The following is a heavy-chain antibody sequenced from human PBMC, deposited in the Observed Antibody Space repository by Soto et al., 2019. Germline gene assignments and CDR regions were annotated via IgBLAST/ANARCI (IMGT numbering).Heavy chain of an antibody. CDR1: GFTFSSYG. Sequence: QVQLVESGGGVIQTGRSLRLSCAASGFTFSSYGMHWVRQAPGKGLEWVAVISYDGSNKYYADSVKGRFTISRDNSKNTLYLQMNSLRAEDTAVYYCANTYGSGSFDAFDIWGQGTMVTVSS. J-gene: IGHJ3*02. CDR2: ISYDGSNK. CDR3: ANTYGSGSFDAFDI. D-gene: IGHD3-10*01. V-gene: IGHV3-30*18.